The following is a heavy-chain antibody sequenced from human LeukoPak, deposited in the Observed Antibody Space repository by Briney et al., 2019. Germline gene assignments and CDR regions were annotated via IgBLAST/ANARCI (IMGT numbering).Heavy chain of an antibody. D-gene: IGHD3-22*01. CDR1: VYTFTSYD. CDR2: MNPNSGNT. V-gene: IGHV1-8*03. CDR3: ARVGRNYDSSGYWFDY. J-gene: IGHJ4*02. Sequence: ASVKVSCKASVYTFTSYDINWVRQATEQGLEWMGWMNPNSGNTGCAQKFQGRVTITRNTSISTAYMELSSLRSEDTAVYCCARVGRNYDSSGYWFDYWGQGTLVTVS.